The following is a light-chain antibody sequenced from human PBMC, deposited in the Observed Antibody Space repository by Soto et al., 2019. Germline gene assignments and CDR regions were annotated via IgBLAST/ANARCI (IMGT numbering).Light chain of an antibody. CDR1: SSNIGSNT. CDR2: SNN. Sequence: QSVLTQPPSASGTPGQRVAISCSGSSSNIGSNTVNWYQQFPQTAPKLLIYSNNQRPSGVPDRFSGSKSGTSASLAISGLQSEDEADYYCQSYDSTLSARYVFGTGTKVTVL. J-gene: IGLJ1*01. CDR3: QSYDSTLSARYV. V-gene: IGLV1-44*01.